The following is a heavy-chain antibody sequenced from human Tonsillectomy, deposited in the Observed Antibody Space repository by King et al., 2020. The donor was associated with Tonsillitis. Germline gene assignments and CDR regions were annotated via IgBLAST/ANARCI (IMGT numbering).Heavy chain of an antibody. V-gene: IGHV3-23*04. J-gene: IGHJ4*02. CDR3: AKGADPGGAMTLFHY. CDR2: ISGSGDST. CDR1: GFTFSSYA. D-gene: IGHD3-16*01. Sequence: VQLVESGGGLVQPGGSLRLSCAASGFTFSSYAMSCVRQAPGKGLEWVSAISGSGDSTYYADSVKGRFTISRDNSKNTLYLQMNSLRAEGTAIYYCAKGADPGGAMTLFHYWGQGTLVTVSS.